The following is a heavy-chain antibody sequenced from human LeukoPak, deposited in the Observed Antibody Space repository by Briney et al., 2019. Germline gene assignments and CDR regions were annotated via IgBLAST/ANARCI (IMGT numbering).Heavy chain of an antibody. J-gene: IGHJ4*02. Sequence: PSETLSLTCTLSGGSISSGSYYWSWIRQPAGKGLEWIGRIYTSGSTNYNPSLKSRVTISVDTTKNQFSLKLSSVTAADTAVYYCARGIVGATAPDYWGQGALVIVSS. D-gene: IGHD1-26*01. CDR1: GGSISSGSYY. V-gene: IGHV4-61*02. CDR3: ARGIVGATAPDY. CDR2: IYTSGST.